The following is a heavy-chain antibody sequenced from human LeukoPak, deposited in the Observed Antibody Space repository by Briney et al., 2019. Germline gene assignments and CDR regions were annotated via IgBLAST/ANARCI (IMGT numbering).Heavy chain of an antibody. CDR3: VRNVYGYDRSGQRADAFDM. CDR1: GYSISSGYY. Sequence: SSETLSLTCSVSGYSISSGYYWGWIRQPPGKGLEWIGRIYHSESGDYNPSLKSRVTVSVDTSKNQFMLKLNSVTAADTAVYYCVRNVYGYDRSGQRADAFDMWGQGTLVTVSS. J-gene: IGHJ3*02. CDR2: IYHSESG. V-gene: IGHV4-38-2*02. D-gene: IGHD3-22*01.